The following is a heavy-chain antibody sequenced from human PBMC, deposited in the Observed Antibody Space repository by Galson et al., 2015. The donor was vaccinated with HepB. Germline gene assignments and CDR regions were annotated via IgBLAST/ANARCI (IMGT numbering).Heavy chain of an antibody. V-gene: IGHV3-7*03. CDR2: IKQDGSQI. J-gene: IGHJ4*02. CDR1: GFTFSNYW. Sequence: SLRLSCAASGFTFSNYWMSWVRQAPGKGLEYVANIKQDGSQINYVDSVKGRFTISRDNAKNSLYLQMNSLRADDTAVYYCARDLREADYWGQGTLVTVSS. CDR3: ARDLREADY. D-gene: IGHD4-17*01.